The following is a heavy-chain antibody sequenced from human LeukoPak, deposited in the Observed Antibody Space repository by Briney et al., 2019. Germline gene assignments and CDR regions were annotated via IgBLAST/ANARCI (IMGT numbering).Heavy chain of an antibody. Sequence: ASVKVSCKASGYTFTSYDINWVRQATGQGLEWMGWMNPNSGNTGYAQKFQGRVTMTRDTSISTAYMELSRLRSDDTVVYYCARDYYDSSGYYNYWGQGTLVTVSS. CDR2: MNPNSGNT. CDR3: ARDYYDSSGYYNY. D-gene: IGHD3-22*01. CDR1: GYTFTSYD. J-gene: IGHJ4*02. V-gene: IGHV1-8*01.